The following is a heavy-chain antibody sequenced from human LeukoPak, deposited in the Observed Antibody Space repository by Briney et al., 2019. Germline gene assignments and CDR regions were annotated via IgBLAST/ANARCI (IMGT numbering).Heavy chain of an antibody. CDR1: GFTFSSYW. V-gene: IGHV3-7*04. CDR2: IKQDGSEK. D-gene: IGHD1-26*01. CDR3: ARATIVRAFDFDY. J-gene: IGHJ4*02. Sequence: GGSLRLSCAASGFTFSSYWMSWVRQAPGKGLEWVANIKQDGSEKYYVDSVKGRFTISRDNAKNSLYLQMNSLRAEDTAVYYCARATIVRAFDFDYWGQGTLVTVSS.